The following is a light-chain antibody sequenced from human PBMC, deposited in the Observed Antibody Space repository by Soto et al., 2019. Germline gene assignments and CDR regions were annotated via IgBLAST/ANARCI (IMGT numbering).Light chain of an antibody. Sequence: DIQMTQSPSSLSASVGDRVTITCRASQSISSYLNWYQQKPGQAPKLLIYAASSLQSGVPSRFSGSGSGTDFTITISLLQPEDFANYYWQQSYSTPLGFGPGTKVDIK. CDR2: AAS. CDR1: QSISSY. J-gene: IGKJ3*01. CDR3: QQSYSTPLG. V-gene: IGKV1-39*01.